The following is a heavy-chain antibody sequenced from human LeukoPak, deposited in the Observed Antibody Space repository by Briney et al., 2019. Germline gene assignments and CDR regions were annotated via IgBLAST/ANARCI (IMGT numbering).Heavy chain of an antibody. CDR2: INPSGGST. V-gene: IGHV1-46*01. J-gene: IGHJ4*02. D-gene: IGHD3-22*01. CDR3: ASPAPGYYDSSGYYI. CDR1: GYTFTSYY. Sequence: ASVKVSCKASGYTFTSYYMHWVRQAPGQGLEWMGIINPSGGSTSYAQKFQGRVTMTRDMSTSTVYMELSSLRSEDTAVYYCASPAPGYYDSSGYYIWGQGTLVTVSS.